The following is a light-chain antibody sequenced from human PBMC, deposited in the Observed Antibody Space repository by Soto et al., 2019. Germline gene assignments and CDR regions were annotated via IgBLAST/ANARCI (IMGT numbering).Light chain of an antibody. CDR1: QSISSW. Sequence: DIQMTQSPSTLSASVGDRVTITCRASQSISSWLAWYQQKPGKAPKLLIYDASSLESGVPSRFSGSGSGTEFTLTISSLQPDDLATYFCQQYNSYQTFGQGTRWISN. CDR3: QQYNSYQT. V-gene: IGKV1-5*01. CDR2: DAS. J-gene: IGKJ1*01.